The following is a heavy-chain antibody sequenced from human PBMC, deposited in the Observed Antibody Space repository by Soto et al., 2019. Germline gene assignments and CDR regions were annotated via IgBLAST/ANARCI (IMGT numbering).Heavy chain of an antibody. CDR2: ISSSSSYI. Sequence: GGSLRLSCAASGFTFSSYSMNWVRQAPGKGLEWVSSISSSSSYIYYADSVKGRFTISRDNAKNSLYLQMNSLRAEDTAVYYCARDRPSVYCSGGSCRNSVDYWGQGSLVTVYS. CDR3: ARDRPSVYCSGGSCRNSVDY. V-gene: IGHV3-21*01. J-gene: IGHJ4*02. D-gene: IGHD2-15*01. CDR1: GFTFSSYS.